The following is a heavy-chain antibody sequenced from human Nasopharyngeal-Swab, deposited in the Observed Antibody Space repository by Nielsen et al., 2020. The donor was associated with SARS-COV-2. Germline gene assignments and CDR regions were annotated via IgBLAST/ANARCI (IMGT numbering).Heavy chain of an antibody. CDR2: IYYSGST. CDR3: ASQNFWSGYYKRDPIDY. V-gene: IGHV4-61*07. Sequence: WMRQCRGQGLEWIGYIYYSGSTNYNPSLKSRVTISVDTSKNQFSLKLSSVTAADTAVYYCASQNFWSGYYKRDPIDYWGQGTLVTVSS. J-gene: IGHJ4*02. D-gene: IGHD3-3*01.